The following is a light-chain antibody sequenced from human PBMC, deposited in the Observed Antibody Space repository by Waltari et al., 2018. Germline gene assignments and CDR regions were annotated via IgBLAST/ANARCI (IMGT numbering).Light chain of an antibody. CDR3: QQRGDWSRT. CDR1: QSVSSN. CDR2: DAS. Sequence: ELVLTQSPATRSLSTGERATLPCRASQSVSSNLALYHQKPGQAPRPLIYDASNRATGIPARFSGSGSGTDFTLTISSLEPEDFAVYYCQQRGDWSRTFGPGTKVEIK. J-gene: IGKJ3*01. V-gene: IGKV3-11*01.